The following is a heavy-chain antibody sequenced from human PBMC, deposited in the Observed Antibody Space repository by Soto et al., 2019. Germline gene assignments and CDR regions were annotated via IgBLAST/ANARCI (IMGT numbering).Heavy chain of an antibody. J-gene: IGHJ5*02. CDR1: GFTFSSYS. CDR3: ARDRSAYYDILACHRYWFDP. Sequence: GGSLRLSCAASGFTFSSYSMNWVRQAPGKGLEWVSCISSSSSYIYYADSVKGRFTISRDNAKISLYLQMNSLRAEDTAVYYCARDRSAYYDILACHRYWFDPWGQGTLVTVSS. CDR2: ISSSSSYI. V-gene: IGHV3-21*01. D-gene: IGHD3-9*01.